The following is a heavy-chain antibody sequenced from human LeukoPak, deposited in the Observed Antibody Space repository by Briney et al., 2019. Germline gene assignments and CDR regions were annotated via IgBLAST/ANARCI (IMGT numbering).Heavy chain of an antibody. J-gene: IGHJ6*03. CDR2: IVPIFGTA. Sequence: ASVKVYCKASGSPFTGYYMHWVRPAAGHVLGWMGGIVPIFGTAKDAQKFPGRATITAVDSMSTAYVELGGPRSEGSAVYYRAGDGYGNSTSCHDQYYYCMDVWRKGTTVTVSS. CDR1: GSPFTGYY. CDR3: AGDGYGNSTSCHDQYYYCMDV. V-gene: IGHV1-69*13. D-gene: IGHD2-2*01.